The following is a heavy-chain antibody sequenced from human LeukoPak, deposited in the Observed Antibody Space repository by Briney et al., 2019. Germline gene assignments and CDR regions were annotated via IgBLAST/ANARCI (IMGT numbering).Heavy chain of an antibody. CDR1: GYSFTTYW. D-gene: IGHD4-11*01. CDR2: IYPGDSKT. CDR3: ARRDYGNPLQGNFDY. V-gene: IGHV5-51*01. Sequence: GKSLKISCQGSGYSFTTYWIGWVRQMPGQGLEWMGIIYPGDSKTIYSPSFQGQVTTSADKSITTAYLQWSSLKASDTAMYYCARRDYGNPLQGNFDYWGQGTLVTVSS. J-gene: IGHJ4*02.